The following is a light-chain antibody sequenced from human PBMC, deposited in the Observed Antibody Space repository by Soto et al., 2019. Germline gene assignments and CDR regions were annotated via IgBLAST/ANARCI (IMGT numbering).Light chain of an antibody. CDR3: CSYAGSGNYWI. CDR1: NNDVGAFNL. V-gene: IGLV2-23*02. J-gene: IGLJ3*02. CDR2: GVT. Sequence: QSALTQPASVSGSPGQSITISCTGTNNDVGAFNLVSWYQQHPVKAPKLIIFGVTERPSGVSNRFSGSKSGNTASLTISGLQAEDEGAYYCCSYAGSGNYWIFGGGTKLTVL.